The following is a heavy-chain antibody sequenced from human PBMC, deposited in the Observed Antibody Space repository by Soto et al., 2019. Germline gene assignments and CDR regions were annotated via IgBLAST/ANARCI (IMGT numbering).Heavy chain of an antibody. J-gene: IGHJ4*02. CDR1: GGSIISYY. CDR3: GGGYETWGTFDY. V-gene: IGHV4-59*01. CDR2: IYYSGST. D-gene: IGHD5-12*01. Sequence: SETLSLTCTVSGGSIISYYWSLIRQPPGKGLEWIGYIYYSGSTNYNPSLKSRVTISVDTSKNQFSLKLSSVTAADTAVYYCGGGYETWGTFDYWGQGTLVTVSS.